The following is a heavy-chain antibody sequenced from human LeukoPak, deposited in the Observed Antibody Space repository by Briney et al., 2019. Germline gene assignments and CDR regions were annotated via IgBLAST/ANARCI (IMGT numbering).Heavy chain of an antibody. Sequence: GGSLRLSCVASGFTFSSYAMGRVRQAPGKRPEWVSSLTDSGGTTYYVDSVKGRFTISRDNSKNTLYLHMNSLRAEDTAMYYCAKKRDAFDIWGQGTVVAVSS. V-gene: IGHV3-23*01. D-gene: IGHD5-24*01. CDR3: AKKRDAFDI. J-gene: IGHJ3*02. CDR2: LTDSGGTT. CDR1: GFTFSSYA.